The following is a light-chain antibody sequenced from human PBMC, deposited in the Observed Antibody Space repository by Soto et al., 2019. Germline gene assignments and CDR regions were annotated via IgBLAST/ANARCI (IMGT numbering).Light chain of an antibody. CDR1: QSISSW. CDR3: QQYNSYSGT. V-gene: IGKV1-5*01. Sequence: DIQMTQSPSTLSASVGDRVTITCRASQSISSWLAWYQQKPGKAPKLLIYDASSLESGVPSRFSGSGSGTEFTLTISSLQPDDFTTYYCQQYNSYSGTFGQGTKV. J-gene: IGKJ1*01. CDR2: DAS.